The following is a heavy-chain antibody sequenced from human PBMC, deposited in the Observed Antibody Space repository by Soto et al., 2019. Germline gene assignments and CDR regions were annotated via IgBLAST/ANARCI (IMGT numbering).Heavy chain of an antibody. D-gene: IGHD6-6*01. Sequence: QVQLVQSGAEVKKPGASVKVSCKASGYTFINYYIHWMRQAPGQGLERMGVINPNGGSTVSAQKFQGGVTVTSDSSTSTDYVKLSRHRPDDTVVYFCVRAYAARQRDYSYHYYLNIWGKGTPVTVSS. CDR3: VRAYAARQRDYSYHYYLNI. J-gene: IGHJ6*03. CDR1: GYTFINYY. CDR2: INPNGGST. V-gene: IGHV1-46*03.